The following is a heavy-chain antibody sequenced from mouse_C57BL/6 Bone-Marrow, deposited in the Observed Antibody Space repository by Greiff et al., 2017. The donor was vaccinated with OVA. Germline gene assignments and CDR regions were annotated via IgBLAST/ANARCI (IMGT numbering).Heavy chain of an antibody. D-gene: IGHD1-1*01. V-gene: IGHV1-59*01. J-gene: IGHJ2*01. CDR1: GYTFTSYW. Sequence: QVQLQQPGAELVRPGTSVKLSCKASGYTFTSYWMHWVKQRPGQGLEWIGVIDPSDSYTNYNQKFKGKATLTVDTSSSTAYMQLSSLTSEDSAVYDCASYYYGSSDYWGQGTTLTVSS. CDR2: IDPSDSYT. CDR3: ASYYYGSSDY.